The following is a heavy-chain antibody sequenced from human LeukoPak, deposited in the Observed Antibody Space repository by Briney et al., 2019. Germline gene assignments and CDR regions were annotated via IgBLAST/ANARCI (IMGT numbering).Heavy chain of an antibody. CDR3: ARDRRGFDY. Sequence: GGSLRLSCAASGFTFSSYAMHWVCQAPGKGLEWVAVISYDGSNKYYADSVKGRFTISRDNSKNTLYLQMNSLRAEDTAVYYCARDRRGFDYWGQGTLVTVSS. CDR1: GFTFSSYA. CDR2: ISYDGSNK. J-gene: IGHJ4*02. V-gene: IGHV3-30-3*01. D-gene: IGHD3-10*01.